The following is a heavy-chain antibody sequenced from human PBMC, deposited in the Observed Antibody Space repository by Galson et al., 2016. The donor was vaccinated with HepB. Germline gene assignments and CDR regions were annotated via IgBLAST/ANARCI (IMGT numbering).Heavy chain of an antibody. Sequence: SLRLSCAASGFTVSSSYMSWVRQAPGRGLVWVSRISSDGLTTTYADSVKGRFTISRDNGRNTLYPQMNSLRAEDTGVYYCARDQARRGPTTFDNWGQGTLVTVSS. CDR2: ISSDGLTT. CDR3: ARDQARRGPTTFDN. D-gene: IGHD1-26*01. J-gene: IGHJ5*02. CDR1: GFTVSSSY. V-gene: IGHV3-74*03.